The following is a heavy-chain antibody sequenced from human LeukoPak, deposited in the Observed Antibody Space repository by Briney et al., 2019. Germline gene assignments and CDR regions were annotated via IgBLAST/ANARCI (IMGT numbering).Heavy chain of an antibody. J-gene: IGHJ4*02. CDR3: ARRISITWVYFDY. D-gene: IGHD1-14*01. CDR1: GGPISSSSYY. V-gene: IGHV4-39*01. Sequence: SETLSLTCTVSGGPISSSSYYWDWIRQPPGKGLEWIGSIYYNGNTYYNPSLKSRVIISVDTSKNQFSLKLTSVTAADTAVYYCARRISITWVYFDYWGQGTLVTVSS. CDR2: IYYNGNT.